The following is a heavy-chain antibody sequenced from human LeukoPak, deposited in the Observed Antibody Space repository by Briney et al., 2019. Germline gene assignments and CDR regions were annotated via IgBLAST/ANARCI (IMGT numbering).Heavy chain of an antibody. J-gene: IGHJ5*02. CDR3: ARTENYIPEDCFDP. V-gene: IGHV4-39*01. CDR2: ICYSGST. D-gene: IGHD5-24*01. Sequence: PSETLSLTCTVSGASISSSSYYWGWIRQPPGKGLEWIGSICYSGSTFYNPSLKSRVTLSVDTSKNQFSLKLSSVTAADTALYYCARTENYIPEDCFDPWGQGTLVTVSS. CDR1: GASISSSSYY.